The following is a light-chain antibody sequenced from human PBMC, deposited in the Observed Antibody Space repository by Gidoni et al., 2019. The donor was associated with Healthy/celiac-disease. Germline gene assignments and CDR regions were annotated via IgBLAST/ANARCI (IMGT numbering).Light chain of an antibody. CDR2: CAS. Sequence: ILMTQTLHSLALSLGERATTHCTSSQSALYSINNKSYLTWYQQKPGQPPKLLIYCASTRETGVPDRFSGSGSGTDFTLTISSLQAEDVAVYYCQQYYSTPWTFGQGTKVEIK. CDR1: QSALYSINNKSY. J-gene: IGKJ1*01. CDR3: QQYYSTPWT. V-gene: IGKV4-1*01.